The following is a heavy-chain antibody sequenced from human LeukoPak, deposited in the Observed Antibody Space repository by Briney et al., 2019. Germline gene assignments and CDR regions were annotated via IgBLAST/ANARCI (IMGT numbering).Heavy chain of an antibody. Sequence: SETLSLTCAVSGYSISSGYYWGWIRHPPGKGLEWIGSIYHSGSTHHNPSLKSRVTITVDTSKNQFSLKLSSVTAADTAVYYCARHITFGGVIVLFDYWGQGTLVTVSS. CDR2: IYHSGST. CDR3: ARHITFGGVIVLFDY. CDR1: GYSISSGYY. J-gene: IGHJ4*02. D-gene: IGHD3-16*02. V-gene: IGHV4-38-2*01.